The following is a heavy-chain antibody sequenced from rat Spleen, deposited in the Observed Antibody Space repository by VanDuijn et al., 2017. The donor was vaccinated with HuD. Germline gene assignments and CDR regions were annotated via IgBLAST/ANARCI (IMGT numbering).Heavy chain of an antibody. CDR1: GFSLTGNN. V-gene: IGHV2S30*01. Sequence: QVQLKESGPGLVQPSQTLSLTCTVSGFSLTGNNVHWVRQPPGKGLEWMGRMRYDGDTYYNSALKARLSISRDTSKNQVFLKMNSLQTDDTAIYYCTSDGSYSHYWGQGVMVTVSS. J-gene: IGHJ2*01. D-gene: IGHD1-12*02. CDR3: TSDGSYSHY. CDR2: MRYDGDT.